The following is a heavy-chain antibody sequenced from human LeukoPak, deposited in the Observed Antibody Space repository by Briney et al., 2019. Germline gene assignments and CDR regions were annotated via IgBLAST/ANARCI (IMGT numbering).Heavy chain of an antibody. CDR1: GFIFRNYW. CDR2: IKQDGSEQ. CDR3: ARWDRWYSSGWYGYYDY. J-gene: IGHJ4*02. V-gene: IGHV3-7*03. Sequence: GSLRLSCAAYGFIFRNYWMNWVRQAPGKGLEWVANIKQDGSEQYYGDSVKGRFTISRDNAKNSLYLQMNSLRAEDTAVYYCARWDRWYSSGWYGYYDYWGQGTLVTVSS. D-gene: IGHD6-19*01.